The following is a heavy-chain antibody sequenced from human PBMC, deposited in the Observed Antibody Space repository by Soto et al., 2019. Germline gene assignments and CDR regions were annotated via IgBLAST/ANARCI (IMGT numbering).Heavy chain of an antibody. D-gene: IGHD5-12*01. V-gene: IGHV4-59*01. J-gene: IGHJ4*02. CDR2: INNSGNT. CDR3: ARDPVDGYAFFDY. Sequence: SETLSLTCTVSGGSLSSYYWIWIRQPPGKGVEWIGYINNSGNTKYSPSLKSRVTISLDMSERQSSLKLTSVTAADTAVYWCARDPVDGYAFFDYWGQGALVTVSS. CDR1: GGSLSSYY.